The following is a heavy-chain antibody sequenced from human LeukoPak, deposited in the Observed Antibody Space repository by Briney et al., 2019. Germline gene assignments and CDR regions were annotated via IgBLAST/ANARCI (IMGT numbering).Heavy chain of an antibody. V-gene: IGHV1-2*02. Sequence: ASVKVSCKASGYTFTGYYMHWVRQAPGQGLEWMGWINPNSGGTNYAQKFQGRVTMTRDTSISTAYMELSRLRSEDTAVYYCARGGYDSSGYYGGYYYYMDVWGKGTTVTVSS. CDR1: GYTFTGYY. CDR3: ARGGYDSSGYYGGYYYYMDV. J-gene: IGHJ6*03. D-gene: IGHD3-22*01. CDR2: INPNSGGT.